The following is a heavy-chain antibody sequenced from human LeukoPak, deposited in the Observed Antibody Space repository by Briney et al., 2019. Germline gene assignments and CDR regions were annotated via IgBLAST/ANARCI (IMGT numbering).Heavy chain of an antibody. V-gene: IGHV4-59*01. CDR2: IYYSGST. J-gene: IGHJ3*02. CDR1: GGSISSYY. CDR3: ARAEPHYDFWSGYYTKGAFDI. Sequence: PSETLSLTCTVSGGSISSYYWSWIRQPPGKGLEWIGYIYYSGSTNYNPSLKSRVTISVDTSKNQFSLKLSSVTAADTAVYYCARAEPHYDFWSGYYTKGAFDIWGQGTMVTVSS. D-gene: IGHD3-3*01.